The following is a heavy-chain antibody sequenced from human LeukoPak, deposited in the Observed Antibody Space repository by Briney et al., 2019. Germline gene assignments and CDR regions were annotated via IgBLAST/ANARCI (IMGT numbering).Heavy chain of an antibody. CDR1: GYTFTSYY. D-gene: IGHD6-19*01. Sequence: ASVRVSCKASGYTFTSYYMHWVRQATGQGLEWMGWMNPNSGNTGYAQKFQGRVTMTRNTSISTAYMELSSLRSEDTAVYYCARDIGASSAGVAGPWGQGTLVTVSS. V-gene: IGHV1-8*02. CDR3: ARDIGASSAGVAGP. J-gene: IGHJ4*02. CDR2: MNPNSGNT.